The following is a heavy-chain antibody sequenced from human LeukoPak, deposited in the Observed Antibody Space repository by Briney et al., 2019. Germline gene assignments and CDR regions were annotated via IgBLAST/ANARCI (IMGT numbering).Heavy chain of an antibody. D-gene: IGHD4-11*01. CDR2: ISSSGTYI. V-gene: IGHV3-21*01. CDR3: ARGLGYYMDV. J-gene: IGHJ6*03. Sequence: GGSLRLSCAGSGFTFSSYDMNWVRQAPGKGLEWVSYISSSGTYIYYADSVKGRFTISRDNAKNSLYLQMNSLRAEDTAVYYCARGLGYYMDVWGKGSTVTVSS. CDR1: GFTFSSYD.